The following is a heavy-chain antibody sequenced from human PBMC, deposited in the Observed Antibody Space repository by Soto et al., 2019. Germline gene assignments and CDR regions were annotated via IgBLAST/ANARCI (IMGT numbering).Heavy chain of an antibody. Sequence: SETLSLTCTVSGGSISSYYWSWIRQPPGKGLEWIGYIYYSGSTNYNPSLKSRVTISVDTSKNQFSLKLSSVTAADTAVYYCARSEGSGWYYFDYWGQGTLVTGS. CDR2: IYYSGST. CDR1: GGSISSYY. D-gene: IGHD6-19*01. CDR3: ARSEGSGWYYFDY. V-gene: IGHV4-59*01. J-gene: IGHJ4*02.